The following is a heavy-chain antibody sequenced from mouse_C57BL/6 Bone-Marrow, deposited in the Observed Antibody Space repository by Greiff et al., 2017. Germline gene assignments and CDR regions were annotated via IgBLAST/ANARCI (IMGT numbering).Heavy chain of an antibody. Sequence: EVQVVESGPELVKPGASVKMSCKASGYTFTDYNMHWVKQRHGKSLEWIGYINPNNGGTSYNQKFKGKATLTVHKSSSTAYMELRSLTSEDSAVYYCARSGYYGSVDYWGQGTTLTVSS. CDR2: INPNNGGT. V-gene: IGHV1-22*01. J-gene: IGHJ2*01. D-gene: IGHD1-1*01. CDR3: ARSGYYGSVDY. CDR1: GYTFTDYN.